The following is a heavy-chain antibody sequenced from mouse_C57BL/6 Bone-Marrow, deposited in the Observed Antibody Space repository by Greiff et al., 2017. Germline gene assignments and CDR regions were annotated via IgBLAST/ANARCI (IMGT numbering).Heavy chain of an antibody. V-gene: IGHV1-55*01. Sequence: QVQLQQPGAELVKPGASVKMSCKASGYTFTSYWITWVKQRPGQGLEWIGDIYPGSGSTNYNEKFKSKATLTVDTSSSTAYMQLSSLTSEDSAVYDGARDDYGSSYWDCEVWGTGTTVSGAS. D-gene: IGHD1-1*01. J-gene: IGHJ1*03. CDR1: GYTFTSYW. CDR3: ARDDYGSSYWDCEV. CDR2: IYPGSGST.